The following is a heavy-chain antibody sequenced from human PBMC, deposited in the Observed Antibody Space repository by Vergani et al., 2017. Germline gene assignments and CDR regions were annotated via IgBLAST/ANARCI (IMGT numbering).Heavy chain of an antibody. J-gene: IGHJ4*02. D-gene: IGHD5-24*01. CDR1: GFTFDDYA. V-gene: IGHV3-9*01. CDR3: AREEMAHLLDY. CDR2: ISWNSGSI. Sequence: EVQLVESGGGLVQPGRSLRLSCAASGFTFDDYAMHWVRQAPGKGLEWVSGISWNSGSIGYADSVKGRFTISRDNAKNSLYLQMNSLRAEDTAVYYCAREEMAHLLDYWGQGTLVTVSS.